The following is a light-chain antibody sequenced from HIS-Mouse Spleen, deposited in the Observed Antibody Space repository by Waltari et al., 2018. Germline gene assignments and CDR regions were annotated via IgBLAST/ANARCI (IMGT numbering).Light chain of an antibody. CDR1: NIGSKS. CDR3: QVWDSSSDHHVV. J-gene: IGLJ2*01. V-gene: IGLV3-21*02. CDR2: DDS. Sequence: SYVLTQPPSVSVAPGQTARITCGGNNIGSKSVHWYQQKPGQAPVLVVYDDSDRPSGVPARLSASNSGGTATLTISRGEAGDEADYYCQVWDSSSDHHVVFGGGTKLTVL.